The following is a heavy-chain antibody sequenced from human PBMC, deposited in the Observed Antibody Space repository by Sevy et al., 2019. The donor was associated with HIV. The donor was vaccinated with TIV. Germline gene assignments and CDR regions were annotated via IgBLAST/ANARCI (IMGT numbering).Heavy chain of an antibody. CDR3: ARRTYYYDSSGYPVVYFDY. Sequence: GESLKISCKGSGYSFTSYWIGWVRQMPGKGLEWMGIIYPGDSDTRYSPSFQGQVTISADKSISTAYLQWSSLKASDPAMYYCARRTYYYDSSGYPVVYFDYWGQGTLVTVSS. J-gene: IGHJ4*02. CDR1: GYSFTSYW. CDR2: IYPGDSDT. D-gene: IGHD3-22*01. V-gene: IGHV5-51*01.